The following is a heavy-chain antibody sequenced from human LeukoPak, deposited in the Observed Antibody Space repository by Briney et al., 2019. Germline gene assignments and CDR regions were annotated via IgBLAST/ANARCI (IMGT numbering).Heavy chain of an antibody. CDR1: GFTFSSYA. CDR3: ARAFWSGPPDY. D-gene: IGHD3-3*01. Sequence: PGGSLRLSCAASGFTFSSYAMSWVRQAPGKGLVWVSRINSDGSSTSYADSVKGRFTISRDNAKNTLYLQMNSLKAEDTAVYYCARAFWSGPPDYWGQGTLVTVSS. J-gene: IGHJ4*02. CDR2: INSDGSST. V-gene: IGHV3-74*01.